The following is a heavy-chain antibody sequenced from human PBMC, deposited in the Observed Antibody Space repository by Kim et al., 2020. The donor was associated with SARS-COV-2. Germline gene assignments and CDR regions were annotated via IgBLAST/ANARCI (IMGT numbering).Heavy chain of an antibody. J-gene: IGHJ4*02. CDR1: GGSISSSSYY. D-gene: IGHD3-16*01. Sequence: SETLSLTCTVSGGSISSSSYYWGWIRQPPGKGLEWIGSIYYSGSTYYNPSLKSRVTISVDTSKNQFSLKLSSVTAADTAVYYCARLGGPSPDYWGQGTLVTVSS. CDR3: ARLGGPSPDY. CDR2: IYYSGST. V-gene: IGHV4-39*01.